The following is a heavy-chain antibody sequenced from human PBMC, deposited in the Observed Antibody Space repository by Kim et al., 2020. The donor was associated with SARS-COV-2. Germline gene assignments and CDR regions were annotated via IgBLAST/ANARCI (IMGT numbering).Heavy chain of an antibody. Sequence: LRRTLSLTCAVSGGSISSSNWWSWVRQPPGKGLEWIGEIYHSGSTNYNPSLKSRVTISVDKSKKQFSLKLSSVSAADTAVYYCARVRGGASTLNNWFDPWGQGTLVTVSS. CDR3: ARVRGGASTLNNWFDP. CDR1: GGSISSSNW. CDR2: IYHSGST. V-gene: IGHV4-4*02. D-gene: IGHD1-26*01. J-gene: IGHJ5*02.